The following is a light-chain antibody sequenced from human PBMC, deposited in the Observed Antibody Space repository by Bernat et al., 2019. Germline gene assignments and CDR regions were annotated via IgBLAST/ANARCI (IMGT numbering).Light chain of an antibody. CDR3: TSHGGSNNFWV. V-gene: IGLV2-8*01. CDR1: SSDVGAYNH. J-gene: IGLJ3*02. Sequence: HPPSASGSLGQSVTISCTGTSSDVGAYNHVSWYQQHPGKAPKVLIYEVNKRPSGVPDRFSGSKSGNTASLTVSGLQAEDEADYHCTSHGGSNNFWVFGGGTKLTVL. CDR2: EVN.